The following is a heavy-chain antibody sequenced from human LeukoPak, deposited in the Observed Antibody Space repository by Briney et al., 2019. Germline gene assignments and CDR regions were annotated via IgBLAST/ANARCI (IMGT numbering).Heavy chain of an antibody. CDR2: ISSSSSYI. D-gene: IGHD3-22*01. J-gene: IGHJ3*02. V-gene: IGHV3-21*01. CDR1: GFTFSSYS. Sequence: GGSLRLSCAASGFTFSSYSMNWVRQAPGKGLEWVSSISSSSSYIYYADSVKGRFTISRDNAKNSLYLQMNSLRAEDTAVYNCAKGRAIEAFDIWGQGTMVTVSS. CDR3: AKGRAIEAFDI.